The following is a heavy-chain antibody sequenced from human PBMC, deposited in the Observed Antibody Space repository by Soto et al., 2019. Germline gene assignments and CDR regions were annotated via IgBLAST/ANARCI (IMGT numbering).Heavy chain of an antibody. D-gene: IGHD2-2*01. Sequence: SETLSLTCTVSGGSISSSSYSWGWIRQPPGKGPEWIGTFYYSGSTYYNPSLKSRVTISVDTTKNQFFLKLNSVTAADTAVYYCARLQGYCIDTRCSGHYGLDVWGQGTKVTVSS. V-gene: IGHV4-39*01. J-gene: IGHJ6*02. CDR3: ARLQGYCIDTRCSGHYGLDV. CDR2: FYYSGST. CDR1: GGSISSSSYS.